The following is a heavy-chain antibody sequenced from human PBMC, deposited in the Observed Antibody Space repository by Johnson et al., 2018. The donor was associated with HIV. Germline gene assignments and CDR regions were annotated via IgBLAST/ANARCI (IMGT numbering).Heavy chain of an antibody. J-gene: IGHJ3*02. Sequence: VQLVESGGGLVTPGGSLRLSCAAYGFTFSNAWMSWVRQAPGKGLEWIGRIKSRADGGTTDYAVSVKDRFTILRDDSKNTLYLQMSSLRTEDAGVYYCTTEGDAFDIWGQGTMVTVSS. CDR3: TTEGDAFDI. CDR2: IKSRADGGTT. V-gene: IGHV3-15*01. CDR1: GFTFSNAW.